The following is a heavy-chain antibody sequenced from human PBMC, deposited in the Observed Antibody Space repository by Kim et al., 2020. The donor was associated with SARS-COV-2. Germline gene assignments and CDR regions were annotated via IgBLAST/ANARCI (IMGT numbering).Heavy chain of an antibody. V-gene: IGHV3-64D*09. D-gene: IGHD5-18*01. Sequence: YADSVKGRFTISRDNSKNTLYLQMSSLRAEDTAVYYCVRGYSYGQGYIDYWGQGTLVTVSS. CDR3: VRGYSYGQGYIDY. J-gene: IGHJ4*02.